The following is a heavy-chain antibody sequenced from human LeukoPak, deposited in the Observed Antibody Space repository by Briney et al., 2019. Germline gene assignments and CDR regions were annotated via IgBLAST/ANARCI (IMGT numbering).Heavy chain of an antibody. V-gene: IGHV3-21*01. CDR2: ISSSSSYI. J-gene: IGHJ3*02. CDR3: ARDYYYDSIGGTDSDAFDI. Sequence: PGGSLRLSCAASGFTFSSYSMNWVRQAPGKGLEWVSSISSSSSYIYYADSVKGRFTISRDNAKNSLYLQMNSLRAEDTAVYYCARDYYYDSIGGTDSDAFDIWGQGTMVTVSS. CDR1: GFTFSSYS. D-gene: IGHD3-22*01.